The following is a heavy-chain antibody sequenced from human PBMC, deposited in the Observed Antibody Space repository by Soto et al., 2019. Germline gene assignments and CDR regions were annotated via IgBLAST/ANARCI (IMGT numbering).Heavy chain of an antibody. CDR3: AHSPWGAAPDY. J-gene: IGHJ4*02. CDR1: GFPLSARGVG. CDR2: IYWNDDK. D-gene: IGHD3-16*01. V-gene: IGHV2-5*01. Sequence: SGPTLVNPTETLTLTCTVSGFPLSARGVGVGWIRQPPGKALEWLAIIYWNDDKRYSPSLKSRLTITKDTSKNQVVLTMTNTDPVDTAKYYCAHSPWGAAPDYWGQGTLVTVSS.